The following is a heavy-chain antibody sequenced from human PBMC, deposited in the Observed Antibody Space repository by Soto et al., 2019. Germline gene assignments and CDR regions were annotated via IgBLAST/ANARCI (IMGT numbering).Heavy chain of an antibody. D-gene: IGHD6-19*01. CDR3: AKAYSGWSLSGYFDL. J-gene: IGHJ2*01. Sequence: EVQLVESGGGLVQPGRSLRLSCAASGFTFDDYAMHWVRQAPGKGLEWVSGISWHSGSIGYAGSVKGRFTISSDNAKNSLYLQMNSLRAEDTALYYCAKAYSGWSLSGYFDLWGRGTLVTVSS. V-gene: IGHV3-9*01. CDR2: ISWHSGSI. CDR1: GFTFDDYA.